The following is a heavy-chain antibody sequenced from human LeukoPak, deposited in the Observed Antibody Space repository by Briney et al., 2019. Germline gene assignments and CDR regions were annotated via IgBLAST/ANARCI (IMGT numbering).Heavy chain of an antibody. J-gene: IGHJ4*02. Sequence: PGGSLRLSCAASGFTFSSYAMSWVRQAPGKGQEWVSAISGSGGSTYYADSVKGRFTISRDNSKNTLYLQMNSLRAEDTAVYYCAKGAYYYDSSGYYYYFDYWGQGTLVTVCS. D-gene: IGHD3-22*01. CDR1: GFTFSSYA. CDR3: AKGAYYYDSSGYYYYFDY. V-gene: IGHV3-23*01. CDR2: ISGSGGST.